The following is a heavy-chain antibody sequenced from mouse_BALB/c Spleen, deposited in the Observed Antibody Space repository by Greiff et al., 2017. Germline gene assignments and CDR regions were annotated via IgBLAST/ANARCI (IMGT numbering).Heavy chain of an antibody. J-gene: IGHJ1*01. Sequence: QVQLKQPGAELVRPGASVKLSCKASGYTFTSYWINWVKQRPGQGLEWIGNIYPSDSYTNYNQKFKDKATLTVDKSSSTAYMQLSSPTSEDSAVYYCTRYYYGSAWYFDVWGAGTTVTVSS. CDR2: IYPSDSYT. CDR3: TRYYYGSAWYFDV. D-gene: IGHD1-1*01. V-gene: IGHV1-69*02. CDR1: GYTFTSYW.